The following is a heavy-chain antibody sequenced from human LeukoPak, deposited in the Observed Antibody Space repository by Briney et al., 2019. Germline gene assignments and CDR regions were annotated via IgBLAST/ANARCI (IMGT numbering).Heavy chain of an antibody. CDR1: GFTFSNAW. D-gene: IGHD2-2*01. CDR3: TTLPHDIVVVPAA. J-gene: IGHJ4*02. CDR2: IKSKTDGGTT. Sequence: GGSLRLSCAASGFTFSNAWMSWVRQAPGKGLEWVGRIKSKTDGGTTDYAAPVKGRFTISRDDSKNTLYLQMNSLKTEDTAVYYCTTLPHDIVVVPAAGGQGTLVTVSS. V-gene: IGHV3-15*01.